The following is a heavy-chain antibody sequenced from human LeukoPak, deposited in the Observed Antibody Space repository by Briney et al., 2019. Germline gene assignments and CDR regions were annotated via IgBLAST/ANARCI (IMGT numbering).Heavy chain of an antibody. V-gene: IGHV4-39*01. J-gene: IGHJ4*02. CDR2: IYYSGST. D-gene: IGHD3-16*01. Sequence: PSETLSLTCTVSGGSISSSSYYWGWIRQPPGKGLEWTGSIYYSGSTYYNPSLKSRVTISVDTSKNQFSLKLSSVTAADTAVYYCARRRKSDYVFQYWGQGTLVTVSS. CDR3: ARRRKSDYVFQY. CDR1: GGSISSSSYY.